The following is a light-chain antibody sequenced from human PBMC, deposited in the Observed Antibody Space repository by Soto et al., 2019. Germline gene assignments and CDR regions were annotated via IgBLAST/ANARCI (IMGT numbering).Light chain of an antibody. J-gene: IGKJ1*01. CDR3: QQYYSSPPT. V-gene: IGKV4-1*01. CDR2: WAS. CDR1: QSVFSSSNYRNY. Sequence: DIVMTQSPDSLAVSLGERATFNCNSSQSVFSSSNYRNYLAWYQQKPRQSPKLLIYWASTRESGVPDRFSGSGSGPDFTLTISNLQAEDVAVYYCQQYYSSPPTFGQGTKVEIK.